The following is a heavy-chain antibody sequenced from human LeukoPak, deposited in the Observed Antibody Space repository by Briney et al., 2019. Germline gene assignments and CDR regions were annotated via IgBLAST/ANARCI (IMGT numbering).Heavy chain of an antibody. D-gene: IGHD1-14*01. CDR1: GFTVSSNY. V-gene: IGHV3-66*01. CDR2: IYSGGST. CDR3: ARDTYKGGFDY. Sequence: GGSLRLSCAASGFTVSSNYMSWVRQAPGKGLEWVSVIYSGGSTYYADSVKGRFTISRDNSKNTLYRQMNSLRAEDTAVYYCARDTYKGGFDYWGQGTLVTVSS. J-gene: IGHJ4*02.